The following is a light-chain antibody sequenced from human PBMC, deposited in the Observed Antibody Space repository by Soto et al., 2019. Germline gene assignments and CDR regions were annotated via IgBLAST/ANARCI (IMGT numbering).Light chain of an antibody. Sequence: EIVMTQSPVTLSVSPGEGATLSCRASQTVDNNLAWYQKNPGQAPRLLIFGASTRATGIPARFSGVGSGTEFTLTISSLQSEDFAVYYCEQYNNWPLTFGGGTKVEIK. CDR2: GAS. CDR3: EQYNNWPLT. V-gene: IGKV3-15*01. J-gene: IGKJ4*01. CDR1: QTVDNN.